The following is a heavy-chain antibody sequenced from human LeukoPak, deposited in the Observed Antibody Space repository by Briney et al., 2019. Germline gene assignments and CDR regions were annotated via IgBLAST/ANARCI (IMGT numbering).Heavy chain of an antibody. Sequence: GGSLRLSCAASGFTFSNYWMSWFGKPQGKGRKWVANIKFDGSDKFYVDSVKGRFTISRDNTKNLLYLQMNSLRAEDTAVYFCARLSSWVFEIWGQGTMVTVSS. J-gene: IGHJ3*02. CDR1: GFTFSNYW. CDR2: IKFDGSDK. CDR3: ARLSSWVFEI. V-gene: IGHV3-7*01. D-gene: IGHD3-16*01.